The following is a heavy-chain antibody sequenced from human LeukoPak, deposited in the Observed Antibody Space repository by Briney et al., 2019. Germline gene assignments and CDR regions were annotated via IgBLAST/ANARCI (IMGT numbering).Heavy chain of an antibody. Sequence: GGSLRLSCAASRFTFNPYTMNWVRQAPGKGLEWVSHIGTGTSTVGYADSIKGRFTISRDNAKNSVDLQMSSLRVDDSAVYYCVRDKDWGFDSWGQGTLVTVSS. V-gene: IGHV3-48*01. CDR2: IGTGTSTV. J-gene: IGHJ4*02. CDR3: VRDKDWGFDS. CDR1: RFTFNPYT. D-gene: IGHD7-27*01.